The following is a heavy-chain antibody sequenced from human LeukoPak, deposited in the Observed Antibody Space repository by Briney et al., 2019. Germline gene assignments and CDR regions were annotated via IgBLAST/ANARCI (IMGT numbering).Heavy chain of an antibody. CDR2: ISSSSSYI. CDR1: GFTFSSYS. J-gene: IGHJ6*03. V-gene: IGHV3-21*01. D-gene: IGHD1-26*01. CDR3: ARVDPEHGIYYYYMDV. Sequence: GGSLRLSCAASGFTFSSYSMNWVRQAPGKGLEWVSSISSSSSYIYYADSVKGRFTISRDNAKNSLYLQMNSLRAEDTAVYYCARVDPEHGIYYYYMDVWGKGTTVTVSS.